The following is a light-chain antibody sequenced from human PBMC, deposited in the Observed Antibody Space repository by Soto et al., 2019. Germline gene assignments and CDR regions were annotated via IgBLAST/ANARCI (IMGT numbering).Light chain of an antibody. V-gene: IGKV3-20*01. CDR2: GAS. CDR1: QSVSSSY. J-gene: IGKJ2*01. Sequence: EIVLTQSPGTLSLSPGERATLSCRASQSVSSSYLAWYQQKPGQAPRLLIYGASSRATGIPDRFSGSGSGTDFTLTISRLEPEDFAVYYCQQYGSSPVTFGQGTNVDVK. CDR3: QQYGSSPVT.